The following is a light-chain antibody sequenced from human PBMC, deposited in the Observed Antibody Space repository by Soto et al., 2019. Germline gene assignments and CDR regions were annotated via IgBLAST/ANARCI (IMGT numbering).Light chain of an antibody. CDR2: GAS. Sequence: EIVLTQSPGTLSLSPGERATLSCRASQSVSSSYLAWYQQKPGKAPRLLIYGASSSATGIPDRFSGSGSGTDFTLTISRLEPEEFAVYYCQQYGSSPSFTFGPGIKVDIK. J-gene: IGKJ3*01. V-gene: IGKV3-20*01. CDR1: QSVSSSY. CDR3: QQYGSSPSFT.